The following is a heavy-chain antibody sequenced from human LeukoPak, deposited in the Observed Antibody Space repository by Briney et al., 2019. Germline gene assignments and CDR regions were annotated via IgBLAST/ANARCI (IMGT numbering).Heavy chain of an antibody. D-gene: IGHD1-7*01. J-gene: IGHJ5*02. V-gene: IGHV1-69*05. CDR2: IIPIFGTA. Sequence: SVKVPCKASGGTFSSYAISWVRQAPGQGLEWMGGIIPIFGTANYAQKFQGRVTITTDESTSTAYMELSSLRSEDTAVYYCARQVQLELRPYNWLDPWGQGTLVTVSS. CDR3: ARQVQLELRPYNWLDP. CDR1: GGTFSSYA.